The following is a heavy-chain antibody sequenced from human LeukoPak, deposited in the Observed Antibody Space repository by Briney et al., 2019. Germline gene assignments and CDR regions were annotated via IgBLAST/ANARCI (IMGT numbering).Heavy chain of an antibody. V-gene: IGHV1-58*02. CDR2: IVVGSGNT. CDR3: AAGPPGQRGGSYKFDY. CDR1: GFTFTSSA. D-gene: IGHD1-26*01. Sequence: GASVKVSCKASGFTFTSSAMQWVRQARGQRLEWIGWIVVGSGNTNYAQKFQERVTITRDMSTSTAYLELSSLRSDDTAVYYCAAGPPGQRGGSYKFDYWGQGTLVTVSS. J-gene: IGHJ4*02.